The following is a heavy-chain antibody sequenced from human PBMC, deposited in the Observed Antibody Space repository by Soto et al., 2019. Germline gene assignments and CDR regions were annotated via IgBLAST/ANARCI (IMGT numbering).Heavy chain of an antibody. CDR2: IYYSGST. CDR3: AREIYDYDFWSGYYRGNWFDP. CDR1: GGSISSYY. J-gene: IGHJ5*02. Sequence: SETLSLTCTVSGGSISSYYWSWIRQPPGKGLEWIGYIYYSGSTNYNPSLKSRVTISVDTSKNQFSLKLSSVTAADTAVYYCAREIYDYDFWSGYYRGNWFDPWGQGTQVTSPQ. D-gene: IGHD3-3*01. V-gene: IGHV4-59*01.